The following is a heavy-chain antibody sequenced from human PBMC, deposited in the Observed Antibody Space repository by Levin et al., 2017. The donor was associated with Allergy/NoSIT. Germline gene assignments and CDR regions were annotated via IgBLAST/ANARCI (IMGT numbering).Heavy chain of an antibody. D-gene: IGHD2-15*01. V-gene: IGHV4-59*08. CDR2: IYYSGST. CDR1: GGSISSYY. J-gene: IGHJ6*02. CDR3: ASSRTGYCSGGSCYSAPYYYYGMDV. Sequence: SETLSLTCTVSGGSISSYYWSWIRQPPGKGLEWIGYIYYSGSTNYNPSLKSRVTISVDTSKNQFSLKLSSVTAADTAVYYCASSRTGYCSGGSCYSAPYYYYGMDVWGQGTTVTVSS.